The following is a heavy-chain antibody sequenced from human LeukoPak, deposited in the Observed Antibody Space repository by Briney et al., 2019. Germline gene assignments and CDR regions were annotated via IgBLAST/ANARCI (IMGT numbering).Heavy chain of an antibody. D-gene: IGHD1/OR15-1a*01. CDR2: GYSGGME. J-gene: IGHJ4*02. V-gene: IGHV3-53*01. Sequence: GGSLRLSCAASEFSVTNSHMSWFRQAPGKGLEWVSVGYSGGMEFYADSVKGRFFLSRDSSTNTLYLHMNGLKIEDTAVYYCSGATPETVDYWGQGTQVIVSS. CDR3: SGATPETVDY. CDR1: EFSVTNSH.